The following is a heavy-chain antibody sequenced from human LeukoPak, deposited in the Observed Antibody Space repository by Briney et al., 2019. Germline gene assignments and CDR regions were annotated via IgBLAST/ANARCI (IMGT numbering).Heavy chain of an antibody. CDR1: GFTFSSSA. CDR3: AAVFFSSTVPYFDH. J-gene: IGHJ4*02. V-gene: IGHV1-58*02. CDR2: IVVGSGNT. D-gene: IGHD2-2*01. Sequence: GTSVKVSCKASGFTFSSSAIQWVRQVRGQRLEWIGWIVVGSGNTNYAQKFQDRVTITKDMSTMTAYIELSSLRSEDTALYYCAAVFFSSTVPYFDHWAQGTLVTVSS.